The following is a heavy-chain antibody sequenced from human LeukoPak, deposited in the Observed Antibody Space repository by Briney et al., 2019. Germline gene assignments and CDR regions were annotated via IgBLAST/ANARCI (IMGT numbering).Heavy chain of an antibody. CDR2: ISSNGGST. CDR3: ARAVYYSSKPRWYFDL. V-gene: IGHV3-64*01. Sequence: GGSLRLSCAASGFTFSSYAMHWVRQAPGKGLEYVSAISSNGGSTYYANSVKGRFTISRDNSKNTLYLQMGSLRAEDMAVYYCARAVYYSSKPRWYFDLWGRGTLVTVSS. D-gene: IGHD6-13*01. J-gene: IGHJ2*01. CDR1: GFTFSSYA.